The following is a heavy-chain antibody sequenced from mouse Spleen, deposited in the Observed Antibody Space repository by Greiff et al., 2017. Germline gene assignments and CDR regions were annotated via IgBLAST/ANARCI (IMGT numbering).Heavy chain of an antibody. CDR3: ARGDLLRLHYYAMDY. D-gene: IGHD1-2*01. CDR2: INPNNGGT. V-gene: IGHV1-18*01. J-gene: IGHJ4*01. Sequence: EVQLQQSGPELVKPGASVKIPCKASGYTFTDYNMDWVKQSHGKSLEWIGDINPNNGGTIYNQKFKGKATLTVDKSSSTAYMELRSLTSEDTAVYYCARGDLLRLHYYAMDYWGQGTSVTVSS. CDR1: GYTFTDYN.